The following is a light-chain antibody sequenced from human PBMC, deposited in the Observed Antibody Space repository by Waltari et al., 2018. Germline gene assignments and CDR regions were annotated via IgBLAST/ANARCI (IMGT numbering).Light chain of an antibody. V-gene: IGKV2-28*01. CDR2: LVS. J-gene: IGKJ1*01. CDR3: MQARQTPWT. Sequence: DIVMTQSPLSLSVTPGEPASISCRSSQSLLHGSGNTFLDWYLQKPGQSPQLLIYLVSNRASGVPDRFSGSGSDTDFTLKISRVEAEDVGVYFCMQARQTPWTFGQGTKVEIK. CDR1: QSLLHGSGNTF.